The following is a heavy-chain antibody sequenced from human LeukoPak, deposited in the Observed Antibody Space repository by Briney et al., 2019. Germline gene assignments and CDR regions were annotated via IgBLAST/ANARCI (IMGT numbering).Heavy chain of an antibody. V-gene: IGHV4-34*01. D-gene: IGHD3-10*01. CDR2: INRSGST. J-gene: IGHJ5*02. CDR1: GGSFSGYY. CDR3: AKDRTMVRGVTGFDP. Sequence: ASETLSLICAVYGGSFSGYYWSWIRQPPGKGLEWIGEINRSGSTNYNPSLKSRVTISVDTSKNQFSLKLSSVTAADTAVYYCAKDRTMVRGVTGFDPWGQGTLVTVSS.